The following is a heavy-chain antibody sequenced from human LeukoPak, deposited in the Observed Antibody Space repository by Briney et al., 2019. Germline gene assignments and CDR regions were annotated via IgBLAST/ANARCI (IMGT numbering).Heavy chain of an antibody. CDR3: ARHSYYYGSGNSTYYFDY. D-gene: IGHD3-10*01. V-gene: IGHV4-31*03. Sequence: PSQTLSLTCTVSGGSISSGGYYWSWIRQHPGKGLEWIGYIYYSGSTYYNPSLKSRVTISVDTSKNQFSLKLSSVTAADTAVYYCARHSYYYGSGNSTYYFDYWGQGTLVTVSS. J-gene: IGHJ4*02. CDR1: GGSISSGGYY. CDR2: IYYSGST.